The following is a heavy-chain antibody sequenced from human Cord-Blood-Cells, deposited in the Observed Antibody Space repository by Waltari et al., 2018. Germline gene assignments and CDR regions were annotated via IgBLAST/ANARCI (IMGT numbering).Heavy chain of an antibody. CDR3: AREGGGEYFDY. Sequence: QVQLVESGGGVVQPGRSLRLSCAASGFTFSSYARHWVRQAPGKGLEWVAGRSYDGSNKYYADSVQGRFTISRDNSKHTLYLQMNSLRAEDTAVYYCAREGGGEYFDYWGQGTLVTVSS. CDR1: GFTFSSYA. V-gene: IGHV3-30-3*01. D-gene: IGHD3-16*01. J-gene: IGHJ4*02. CDR2: RSYDGSNK.